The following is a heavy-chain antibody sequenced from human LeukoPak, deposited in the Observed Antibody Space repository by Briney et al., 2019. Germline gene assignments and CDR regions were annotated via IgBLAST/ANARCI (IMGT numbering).Heavy chain of an antibody. D-gene: IGHD1-14*01. CDR2: IWFDGSNK. CDR1: GFTFSRYA. V-gene: IGHV3-33*01. CDR3: ARPYNPDLYYSDMDV. J-gene: IGHJ6*02. Sequence: PGRSLTLSCAASGFTFSRYAMHWVRQAPGKGLEWVAVIWFDGSNKDYSDSVKGRFTISRDNSKHTLYLQMNSLRAEDTAVYYCARPYNPDLYYSDMDVWGQGTTVTVSS.